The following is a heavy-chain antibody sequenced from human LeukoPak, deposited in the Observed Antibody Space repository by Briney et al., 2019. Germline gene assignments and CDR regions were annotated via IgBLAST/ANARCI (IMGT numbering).Heavy chain of an antibody. CDR3: TRDIRGYSGGWYLPSGYFQH. CDR1: GFTFSSYG. CDR2: IWYDGSNK. J-gene: IGHJ1*01. D-gene: IGHD6-19*01. V-gene: IGHV3-33*01. Sequence: GGSLRLSCAASGFTFSSYGMHWVRQAPGKGLEWVAVIWYDGSNKYNADSVKGRFTISRDNSKNTLYLQMNSLRAEDTAVYYCTRDIRGYSGGWYLPSGYFQHWGQGTLVTVSS.